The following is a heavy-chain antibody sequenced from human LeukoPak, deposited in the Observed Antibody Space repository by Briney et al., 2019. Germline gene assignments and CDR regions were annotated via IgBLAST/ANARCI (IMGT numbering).Heavy chain of an antibody. V-gene: IGHV5-51*01. CDR2: IYPGDSDT. CDR1: GYSFTNYW. Sequence: GESLKIYCKGSGYSFTNYWIGWVRPMPGKGLEWMGIIYPGDSDTRYSPSFQRQVTISDDNYISPAYLQWSSLKASDTAMYYCARLDFEDTFDIWGQGTMVTVSS. CDR3: ARLDFEDTFDI. D-gene: IGHD3/OR15-3a*01. J-gene: IGHJ3*02.